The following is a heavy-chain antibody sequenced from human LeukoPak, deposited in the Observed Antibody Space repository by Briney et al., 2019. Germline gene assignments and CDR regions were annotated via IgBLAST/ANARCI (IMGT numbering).Heavy chain of an antibody. CDR1: GGTFSSYA. J-gene: IGHJ6*02. CDR2: IIPIFGTA. Sequence: KVSCKASGGTFSSYAISWVRQAPGQGLEWMGGIIPIFGTANYAQKFQGRVTITADESTSTAYMELSSLRSEDTAVYYCARLGEWFGEKKIYGMDVWGQGTTVTVSS. CDR3: ARLGEWFGEKKIYGMDV. V-gene: IGHV1-69*01. D-gene: IGHD3-10*01.